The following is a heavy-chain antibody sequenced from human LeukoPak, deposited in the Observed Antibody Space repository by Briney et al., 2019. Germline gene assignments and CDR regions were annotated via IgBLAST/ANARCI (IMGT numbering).Heavy chain of an antibody. CDR2: IHSGGST. J-gene: IGHJ6*03. CDR3: ARELATIDRFGYYYYYYMDV. D-gene: IGHD5-24*01. V-gene: IGHV3-53*01. Sequence: PGGSLRLSCAASGFTVSSNYMSWVRQAPGKGLEWVSGIHSGGSTYYADSVKGRFTISRDNSKNTLYLQMNSLRADDTAVHDSARELATIDRFGYYYYYYMDVWGKGTTVTVSS. CDR1: GFTVSSNY.